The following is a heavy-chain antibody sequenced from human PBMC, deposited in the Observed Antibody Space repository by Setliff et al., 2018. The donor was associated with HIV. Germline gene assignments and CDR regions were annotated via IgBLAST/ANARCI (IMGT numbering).Heavy chain of an antibody. J-gene: IGHJ4*02. V-gene: IGHV3-66*02. CDR3: ARVRLYNAALDY. CDR2: IYSGGST. CDR1: GFTVSGYY. Sequence: GGSLRLSCAASGFTVSGYYMAWVRQAPGKGLEWVSTIYSGGSTYHADSVKGRFTLSRDSSKNTLSLQMNSLRPEDTAVYYCARVRLYNAALDYWGQGTQVTVSS. D-gene: IGHD3-10*01.